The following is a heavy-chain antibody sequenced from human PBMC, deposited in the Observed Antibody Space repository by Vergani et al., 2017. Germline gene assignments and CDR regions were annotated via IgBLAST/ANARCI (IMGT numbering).Heavy chain of an antibody. D-gene: IGHD6-6*01. J-gene: IGHJ6*03. CDR2: IIPVLGKT. CDR3: ARATAGDGSSSAYYYYYMDV. Sequence: QVQLVQSGAEVKKPGSSVKVSCKASGATFRSNTISWVRQVPGQGLEWMGRIIPVLGKTKYAQDFQGRLTITADTSTSTAYMELRSLRSDDTAVYYCARATAGDGSSSAYYYYYMDVWGKGTTVTVSS. V-gene: IGHV1-69*08. CDR1: GATFRSNT.